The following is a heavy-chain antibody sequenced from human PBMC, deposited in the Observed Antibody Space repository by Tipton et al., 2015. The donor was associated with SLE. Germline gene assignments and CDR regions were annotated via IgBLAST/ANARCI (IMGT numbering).Heavy chain of an antibody. CDR1: GYSISSGYY. D-gene: IGHD3-16*02. V-gene: IGHV4-38-2*01. J-gene: IGHJ5*02. CDR2: IHHSGST. CDR3: ARTGDYVWGSYRLEKGFDP. Sequence: TLSLTCVVSGYSISSGYYWVWIRQTPGKGLEWIGSIHHSGSTYYNPALKSRVTLSVDTSKNQFSLKLSSVTAADTAVYYCARTGDYVWGSYRLEKGFDPWGQGTLVTVSS.